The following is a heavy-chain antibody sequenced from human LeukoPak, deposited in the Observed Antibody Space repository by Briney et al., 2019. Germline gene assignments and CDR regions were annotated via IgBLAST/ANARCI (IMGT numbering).Heavy chain of an antibody. D-gene: IGHD6-19*01. Sequence: GGSLRLSCAASGFTFSSYGMHWVRQAPGKGLEWVAFIRYDGSNKYYADSVKGRFTISRDNSKNTLYLQMNSLRAEDTAVYYCAKGGEGSGWTQFYYYYYGMDVWGQGTTVTVSS. V-gene: IGHV3-30*02. CDR1: GFTFSSYG. CDR3: AKGGEGSGWTQFYYYYYGMDV. J-gene: IGHJ6*02. CDR2: IRYDGSNK.